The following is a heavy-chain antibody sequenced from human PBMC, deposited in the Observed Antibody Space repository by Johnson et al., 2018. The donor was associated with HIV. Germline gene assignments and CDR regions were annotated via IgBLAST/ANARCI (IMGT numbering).Heavy chain of an antibody. J-gene: IGHJ3*02. D-gene: IGHD6-6*01. V-gene: IGHV3-66*01. Sequence: VQLVESGGGLIQPGGSLRLSCAASGFSVSSKYMSWVRQAPGTGLEWVSVIYSGGSTFYADSVKGRFTISRDNSGNTLYLQMDSLRVEDTAVYYCASTRLGAFDIWGQGTMVTVSS. CDR1: GFSVSSKY. CDR3: ASTRLGAFDI. CDR2: IYSGGST.